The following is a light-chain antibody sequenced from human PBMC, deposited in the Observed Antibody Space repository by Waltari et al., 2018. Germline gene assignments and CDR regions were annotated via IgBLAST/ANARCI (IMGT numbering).Light chain of an antibody. J-gene: IGLJ3*02. CDR3: AAWFDSLNGWV. Sequence: QSLVTQSPSVSGTPGQRVTISCSARRSRTGIIALNWYQQSPGTAPKLPIYPINVRPSGVPDRFSGSKSGTSATLTISGLQSEDEADYYCAAWFDSLNGWVFGGGTKVTVL. V-gene: IGLV1-44*01. CDR2: PIN. CDR1: RSRTGIIA.